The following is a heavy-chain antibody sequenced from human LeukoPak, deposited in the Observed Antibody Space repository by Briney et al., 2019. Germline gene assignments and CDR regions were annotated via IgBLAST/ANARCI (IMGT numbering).Heavy chain of an antibody. CDR3: ARDHIRLGELSLFDY. Sequence: GGSLRLSCAASGFTVSGYGMHWVRQAPGKGLEWVAVISYDGSNKYYADSVKGRFTISRDNSKNTLYLQMNSLRAEDTAVYYCARDHIRLGELSLFDYWGQGTLVTVSS. J-gene: IGHJ4*02. V-gene: IGHV3-30*03. CDR2: ISYDGSNK. CDR1: GFTVSGYG. D-gene: IGHD3-16*02.